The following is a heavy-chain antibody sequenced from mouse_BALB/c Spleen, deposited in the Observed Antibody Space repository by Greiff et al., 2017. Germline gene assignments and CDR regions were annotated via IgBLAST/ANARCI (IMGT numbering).Heavy chain of an antibody. CDR1: GYAFTNYL. Sequence: VKLMESGAELVRPGTSVKVSCKASGYAFTNYLIEWVKQRPGQGLEWIGVINPGSGGTNYNEKFKGKATLTADKSSSTAYMQLSSLTSDDSAVYFCARVERYAMDYWGQGTSVTVSS. CDR3: ARVERYAMDY. V-gene: IGHV1-54*01. CDR2: INPGSGGT. J-gene: IGHJ4*01.